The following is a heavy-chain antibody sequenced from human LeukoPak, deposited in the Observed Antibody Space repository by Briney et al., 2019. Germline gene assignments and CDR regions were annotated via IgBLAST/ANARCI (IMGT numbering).Heavy chain of an antibody. CDR3: GREACAHCTIDY. CDR1: GSTFPTYG. V-gene: IGHV1-18*01. D-gene: IGHD1-1*01. J-gene: IGHJ4*02. CDR2: ISAYNSNT. Sequence: ASVKLSCKTTGSTFPTYGITWNRHAPGPGLEWKGWISAYNSNTNLAQNLHGRVTLTTDRSTTPAYMELTSLTSDNTAIYYCGREACAHCTIDYWGQGTLVTVSS.